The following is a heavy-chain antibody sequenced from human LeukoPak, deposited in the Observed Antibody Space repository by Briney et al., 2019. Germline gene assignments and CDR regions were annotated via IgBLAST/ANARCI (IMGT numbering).Heavy chain of an antibody. V-gene: IGHV3-7*01. CDR3: ARDGDISAFDI. CDR2: IKQDGSEK. Sequence: GGSLRLSCAASGFTFSSYLMSWVRQAPGKGLEWVANIKQDGSEKYYVDSVRGRFTISRDNAKNSLYLQMNSLRAEDTAVYYCARDGDISAFDIWGQGTMVTVSS. D-gene: IGHD2-15*01. J-gene: IGHJ3*02. CDR1: GFTFSSYL.